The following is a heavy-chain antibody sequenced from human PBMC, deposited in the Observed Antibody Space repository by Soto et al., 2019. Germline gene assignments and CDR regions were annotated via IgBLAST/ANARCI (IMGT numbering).Heavy chain of an antibody. V-gene: IGHV3-33*01. CDR2: IWYDGSNK. CDR1: GFTFSSYG. D-gene: IGHD6-6*01. Sequence: GGSLRLSCAASGFTFSSYGMHWVRQAPGKGLEWVAVIWYDGSNKYYADSVKGRFTISRDNSKNTLYLQMNSLRAEDTAVYYCARDFGREQLVDYWGQGTLVTVSS. J-gene: IGHJ4*02. CDR3: ARDFGREQLVDY.